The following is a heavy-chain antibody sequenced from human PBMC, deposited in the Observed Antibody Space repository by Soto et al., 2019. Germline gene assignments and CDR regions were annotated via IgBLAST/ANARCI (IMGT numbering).Heavy chain of an antibody. CDR3: AHMVVDGGLDLFDY. CDR2: IYWNDDK. CDR1: AFSLSASGVR. D-gene: IGHD2-15*01. Sequence: SVPTLVNPTQTLTLTCTFSAFSLSASGVRDAWIRQPPGKALEWLALIYWNDDKRYSPSLESRLSITKDTSKNQVVLTLTNMDPVDTATYYCAHMVVDGGLDLFDYWGQGTLVTVSS. J-gene: IGHJ4*02. V-gene: IGHV2-5*01.